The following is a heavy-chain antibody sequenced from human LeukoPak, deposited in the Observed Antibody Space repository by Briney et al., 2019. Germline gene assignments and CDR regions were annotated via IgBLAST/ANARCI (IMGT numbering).Heavy chain of an antibody. D-gene: IGHD3-10*01. J-gene: IGHJ3*02. CDR2: IYYSGST. CDR3: ASPYSGAFDI. V-gene: IGHV4-39*01. CDR1: GGSISSSSYY. Sequence: SETLSLTCTVSGGSISSSSYYWGWIRQPPGKGLEWIGSIYYSGSTYYNPSIKSRVTISVDTSKNQFSLKLSSVTAADSAVYYCASPYSGAFDIWGQETMVTVSS.